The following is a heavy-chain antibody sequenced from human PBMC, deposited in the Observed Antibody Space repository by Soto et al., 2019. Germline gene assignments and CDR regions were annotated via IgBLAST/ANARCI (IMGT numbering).Heavy chain of an antibody. V-gene: IGHV3-33*01. CDR1: GFTFSSYG. J-gene: IGHJ6*02. CDR3: AREYGRTGSRGYYGMDV. CDR2: IWYDGSNK. D-gene: IGHD2-8*02. Sequence: GGSLRLSCAASGFTFSSYGMHWVRQAPGKGLEWVAVIWYDGSNKYYADSVKGRFTISRDNSKNTLYLKMNSLRAEDTAVYYCAREYGRTGSRGYYGMDVWGQGTTVTVSS.